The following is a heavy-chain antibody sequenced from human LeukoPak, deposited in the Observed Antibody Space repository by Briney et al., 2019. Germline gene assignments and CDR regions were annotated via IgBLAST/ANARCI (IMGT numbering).Heavy chain of an antibody. CDR1: GDSISNNY. Sequence: SETLSLTCTVSGDSISNNYWSWIRQPAGKGLEWISRIHFNGNTDYSPSLKSRVTTSIDTPRNQFSPKLSSVTAADTAVFYCARDRGGSSWYNYYDAWGQGILVTVSS. V-gene: IGHV4-4*07. CDR3: ARDRGGSSWYNYYDA. D-gene: IGHD6-13*01. J-gene: IGHJ4*02. CDR2: IHFNGNT.